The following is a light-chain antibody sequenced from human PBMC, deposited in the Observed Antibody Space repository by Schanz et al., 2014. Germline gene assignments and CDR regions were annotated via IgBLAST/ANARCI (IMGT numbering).Light chain of an antibody. J-gene: IGLJ2*01. V-gene: IGLV2-8*01. CDR2: EVT. CDR1: SSDVGGYNY. Sequence: SVLTQPPSASGSPGQSVTISCTGTSSDVGGYNYVSWYQQHPGKAPKLMIYEVTKRPSGVPDRFSGSKSGNTASLTVSGLQAEDEADYYCSSYAGNNKLLFGGGTKLTVL. CDR3: SSYAGNNKLL.